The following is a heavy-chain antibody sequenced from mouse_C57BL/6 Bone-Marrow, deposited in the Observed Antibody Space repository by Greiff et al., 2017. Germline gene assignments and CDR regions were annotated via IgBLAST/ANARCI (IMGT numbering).Heavy chain of an antibody. CDR1: GYTFTDYY. Sequence: EVQLQQSGPVLVKPGASVKMSCKASGYTFTDYYMNWVKQSHGKSLEWIGVINPYNGGTSYNQKFKGKATLTVDKSSSTAYMQLSSLTSEDSAVYYCARWSLVDYWGQGTTLTVSS. V-gene: IGHV1-19*01. CDR3: ARWSLVDY. J-gene: IGHJ2*01. CDR2: INPYNGGT. D-gene: IGHD6-2*01.